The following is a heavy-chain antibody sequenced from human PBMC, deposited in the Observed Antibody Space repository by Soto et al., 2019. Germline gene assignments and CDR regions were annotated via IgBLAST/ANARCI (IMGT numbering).Heavy chain of an antibody. CDR1: GFSFSDYS. V-gene: IGHV3-11*01. CDR2: ISNTAITD. D-gene: IGHD2-2*01. Sequence: QVHLVESGGDLVKPGGSLRLSCVAAGFSFSDYSMTWMRQAPGGGLVFVAIISNTAITDYYADPVTGRFTISRDNARNSGYLQMDRLRSEDAAVDYCASDLHQMLSHKDYYYYLDVWGTGTTVTVSS. J-gene: IGHJ6*03. CDR3: ASDLHQMLSHKDYYYYLDV.